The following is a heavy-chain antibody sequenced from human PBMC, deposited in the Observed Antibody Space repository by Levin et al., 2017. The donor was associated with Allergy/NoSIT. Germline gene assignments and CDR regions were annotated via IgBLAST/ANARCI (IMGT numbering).Heavy chain of an antibody. CDR2: IKSKTDGGTT. CDR3: TTGAALGGGGVDY. D-gene: IGHD2-15*01. Sequence: GGSLRLSCAASGFTFSNAWMSWVRQAPGKGLEWVGRIKSKTDGGTTDYAAPVKGRFTISRDDSKNTLYLQMNSLKTEDTAVYYCTTGAALGGGGVDYWGQGTLVTVSS. V-gene: IGHV3-15*01. J-gene: IGHJ4*02. CDR1: GFTFSNAW.